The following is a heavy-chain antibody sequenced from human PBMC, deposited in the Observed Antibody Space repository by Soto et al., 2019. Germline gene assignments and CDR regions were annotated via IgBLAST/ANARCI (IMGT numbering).Heavy chain of an antibody. CDR2: ISTGGAYM. Sequence: VQLVESGGGLVKAGGSLRLFCTASGFTFRNYNMNWVRQAPGKGLEWVSSISTGGAYMFYADSVKGRFTISRDNAQNSLFLQIDSPRAEDTAVYYCARDIASPGGDYFDSRGQGTLVTVSS. CDR1: GFTFRNYN. J-gene: IGHJ4*02. D-gene: IGHD2-21*01. V-gene: IGHV3-21*06. CDR3: ARDIASPGGDYFDS.